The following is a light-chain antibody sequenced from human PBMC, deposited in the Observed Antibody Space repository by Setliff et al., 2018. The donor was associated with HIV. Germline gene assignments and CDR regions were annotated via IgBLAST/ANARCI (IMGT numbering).Light chain of an antibody. CDR2: DVG. J-gene: IGLJ1*01. V-gene: IGLV2-14*03. Sequence: QSALAQPASVSGSPGQSITISCTGTTNDVGGYNYVSWYQLRPGKAPKILIYDVGNRPSGVSDRFSGSKSGNTASLTISGLQAEDEADYYCCSYVAGSHYVFGTGTKVTVL. CDR1: TNDVGGYNY. CDR3: CSYVAGSHYV.